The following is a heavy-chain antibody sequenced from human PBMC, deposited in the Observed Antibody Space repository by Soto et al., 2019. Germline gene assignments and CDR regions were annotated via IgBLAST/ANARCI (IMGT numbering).Heavy chain of an antibody. Sequence: QVQLQESGPGLVKPSQTLSLTCTVSGGSISSGGYYWSWIRQHPGKGLEWIGYIYYSGSTYYNLSLKSRVTISVDTSKNQFSLKLSSVTAADTAVYYCAREYCSGGSCHNYYYYYMDVWGKGTTVTVSS. CDR3: AREYCSGGSCHNYYYYYMDV. V-gene: IGHV4-31*03. D-gene: IGHD2-15*01. J-gene: IGHJ6*03. CDR1: GGSISSGGYY. CDR2: IYYSGST.